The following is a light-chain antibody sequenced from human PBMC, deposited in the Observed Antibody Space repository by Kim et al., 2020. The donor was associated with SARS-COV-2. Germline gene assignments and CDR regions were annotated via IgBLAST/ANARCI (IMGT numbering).Light chain of an antibody. CDR2: WAS. J-gene: IGKJ4*01. V-gene: IGKV4-1*01. CDR1: QSVVHSSNNKNY. CDR3: QQYISTPLT. Sequence: DIVMTQSPDSLAVSLDERATINCKSSQSVVHSSNNKNYLAWYQQKPGQPPKLLIYWASTRESGVPDRFSGSGSGTDFTLTISSLQAEDVAVYYCQQYISTPLTFGGGTKVEIK.